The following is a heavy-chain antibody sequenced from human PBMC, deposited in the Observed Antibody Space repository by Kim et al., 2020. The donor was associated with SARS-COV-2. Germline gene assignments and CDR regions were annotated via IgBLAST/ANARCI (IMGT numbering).Heavy chain of an antibody. D-gene: IGHD3-22*01. CDR3: ARSRITMIVVVSYFDY. J-gene: IGHJ4*02. V-gene: IGHV3-48*02. Sequence: DSVKGRFTSSRDNAKNSLYLQMNSLGDEDTAVYYCARSRITMIVVVSYFDYWGQGTLVTVSS.